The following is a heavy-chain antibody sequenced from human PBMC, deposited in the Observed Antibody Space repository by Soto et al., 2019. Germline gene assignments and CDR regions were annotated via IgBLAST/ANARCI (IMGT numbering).Heavy chain of an antibody. Sequence: GASVKVSCKASGYTFTSYAMHWVRQAPGQRLEWMGWINAGNGNTKYSQKFQGRVTITRDTSASTAYMELSSLRSEDTAVYYCARVYSSSWYLWFDPWGQGTLVTVSS. CDR3: ARVYSSSWYLWFDP. CDR2: INAGNGNT. D-gene: IGHD6-13*01. J-gene: IGHJ5*02. CDR1: GYTFTSYA. V-gene: IGHV1-3*01.